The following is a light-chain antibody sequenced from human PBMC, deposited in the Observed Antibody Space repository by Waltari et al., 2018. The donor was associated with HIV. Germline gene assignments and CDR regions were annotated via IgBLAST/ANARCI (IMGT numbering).Light chain of an antibody. CDR3: YCAADKNV. V-gene: IGLV3-10*01. J-gene: IGLJ2*01. Sequence: SYELTQPPSVSVSPGQTARITCSGDALPKRYAYWYQQKSGQAPVLVIYEDNKRPSGIPERFSGSNSGTTATLTITGAQVEDEADYYCYCAADKNVLGGGTKLTVL. CDR1: ALPKRY. CDR2: EDN.